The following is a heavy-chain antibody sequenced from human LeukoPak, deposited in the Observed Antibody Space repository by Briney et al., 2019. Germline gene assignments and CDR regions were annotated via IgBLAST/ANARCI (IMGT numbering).Heavy chain of an antibody. V-gene: IGHV3-23*01. CDR1: GFTFSNYA. CDR2: ITGSGGNT. CDR3: VIWGDYDVLTGYYVPDH. Sequence: GASLRLSCVASGFTFSNYAMSWVRQAPGKGLEWVSAITGSGGNTYYADSVKGRFTISRDNSKNTVFLQMNSLRHEDTAIYYCVIWGDYDVLTGYYVPDHWGQGTLVTVSS. J-gene: IGHJ5*02. D-gene: IGHD3-9*01.